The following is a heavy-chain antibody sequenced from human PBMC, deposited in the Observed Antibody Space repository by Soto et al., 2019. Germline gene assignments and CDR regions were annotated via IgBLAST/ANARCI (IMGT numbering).Heavy chain of an antibody. D-gene: IGHD1-26*01. J-gene: IGHJ4*02. CDR1: GYTFTGHY. Sequence: ASVKVSCKASGYTFTGHYIHWVRQAPEQGPEWMGEIGPESGATRYAQKFQGRVTMTRDMSITTVYMELNNLSPDDTAVYYCGRGRSGQIVVFYWGQGTPVTV. CDR2: IGPESGAT. CDR3: GRGRSGQIVVFY. V-gene: IGHV1-2*02.